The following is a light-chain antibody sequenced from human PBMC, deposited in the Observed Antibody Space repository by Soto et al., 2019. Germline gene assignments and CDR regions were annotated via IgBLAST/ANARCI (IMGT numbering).Light chain of an antibody. CDR3: AAWDDSLKGV. Sequence: QSVLTQPRSASGTPGQRVTISCSGSSSNIGSNTVNWYQQLPGTAPKLLIYSNNQRPSGVPDRFSGSKSGTSASLAISGLQSEDEDDYYCAAWDDSLKGVFGTGTKLTVL. J-gene: IGLJ1*01. V-gene: IGLV1-44*01. CDR2: SNN. CDR1: SSNIGSNT.